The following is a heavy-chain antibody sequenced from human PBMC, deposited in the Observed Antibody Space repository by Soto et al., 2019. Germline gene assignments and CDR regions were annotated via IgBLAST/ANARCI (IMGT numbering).Heavy chain of an antibody. CDR3: VRGSFGYYGP. CDR1: GFSFGDYA. CDR2: IRNPGYGGTT. D-gene: IGHD3-3*01. Sequence: GGSLRLSCTTSGFSFGDYAMTWVRQAPGKGLEWVGFIRNPGYGGTTEYATSVKGKFIISRDDSMSSAYLQLNSLKVDDSAVYYCVRGSFGYYGPWGQGTLVTVSS. J-gene: IGHJ5*02. V-gene: IGHV3-49*04.